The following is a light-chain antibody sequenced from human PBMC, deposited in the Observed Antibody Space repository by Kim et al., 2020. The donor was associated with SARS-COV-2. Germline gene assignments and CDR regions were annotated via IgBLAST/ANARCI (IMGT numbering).Light chain of an antibody. J-gene: IGKJ1*01. CDR3: QQYNTYPWT. V-gene: IGKV1-5*03. Sequence: ASVGDRVTISCRANQSISSWLAWYQKRQGKAPKVLIYRASDLEGGVPSRFSGSVSGTEFTLTISSLQPDDFATYYCQQYNTYPWTFGQGTKVDIK. CDR2: RAS. CDR1: QSISSW.